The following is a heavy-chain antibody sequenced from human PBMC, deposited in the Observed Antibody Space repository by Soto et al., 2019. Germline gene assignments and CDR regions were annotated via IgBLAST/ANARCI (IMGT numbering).Heavy chain of an antibody. CDR2: IYTSGST. J-gene: IGHJ6*02. V-gene: IGHV4-4*07. CDR1: GGSISSYY. D-gene: IGHD2-15*01. Sequence: SETLSLTCTVSGGSISSYYWSWIRQPAGKGLEWIGRIYTSGSTNYNPSLKSRVTLSVDTSKNQFSLRLSSVTAADTAVYYCAPLTVSLSGPYGIHVWGQGTTVTVSS. CDR3: APLTVSLSGPYGIHV.